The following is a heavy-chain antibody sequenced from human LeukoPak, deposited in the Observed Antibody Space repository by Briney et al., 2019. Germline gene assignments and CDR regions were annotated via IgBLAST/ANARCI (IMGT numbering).Heavy chain of an antibody. CDR2: IRSKIYGGTT. Sequence: GGSLRLSCTASRFTFDNYAMSWFRQAPGKGLEWVGFIRSKIYGGTTEYAASVKGRFTISRDDSKRIAYLQMTSLKSEDTAVYYCVRYSGDADYWGQGTLVTVSS. D-gene: IGHD5-12*01. J-gene: IGHJ4*02. CDR1: RFTFDNYA. V-gene: IGHV3-49*03. CDR3: VRYSGDADY.